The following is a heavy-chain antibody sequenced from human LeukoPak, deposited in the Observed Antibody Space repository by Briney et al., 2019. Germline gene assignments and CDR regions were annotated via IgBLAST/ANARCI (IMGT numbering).Heavy chain of an antibody. CDR1: GGSFSGYY. Sequence: SETLSLTCAVYGGSFSGYYWSWIRQPPGKGLEWIGEINHSGSTNYNPSLKSRVTISVDTSKRRFSLKLSSVTAADTAVYYCVTYYFDSSGPKKNYWGQGTLVTVSS. D-gene: IGHD3-22*01. J-gene: IGHJ4*02. CDR3: VTYYFDSSGPKKNY. V-gene: IGHV4-34*01. CDR2: INHSGST.